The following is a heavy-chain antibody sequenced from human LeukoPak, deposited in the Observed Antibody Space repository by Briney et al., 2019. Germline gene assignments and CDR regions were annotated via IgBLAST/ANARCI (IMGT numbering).Heavy chain of an antibody. J-gene: IGHJ4*02. CDR2: ISAYNGNT. D-gene: IGHD6-19*01. Sequence: AXXKVSCKASGYTFTSYGISWVRQAPGQGIEWMGWISAYNGNTNYAQKLQGRVTMTTDTSTSTAYMELRSLRSDDTAVYYCARDKAVAGTIGYWGQGTLVTVSS. CDR1: GYTFTSYG. V-gene: IGHV1-18*01. CDR3: ARDKAVAGTIGY.